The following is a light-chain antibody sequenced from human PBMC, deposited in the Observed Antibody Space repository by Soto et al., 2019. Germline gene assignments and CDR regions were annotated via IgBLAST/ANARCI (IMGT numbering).Light chain of an antibody. Sequence: EIVMTQSPATLSVSPGERATLSCRASQSVSSNLAWYQQKPGQPHSLLIYGASTRATGIPARFSGSGSGTEFTLTISSLQSEDFAVYYCQQYNSWPRGTFGQGTKVEI. CDR1: QSVSSN. CDR3: QQYNSWPRGT. V-gene: IGKV3-15*01. CDR2: GAS. J-gene: IGKJ1*01.